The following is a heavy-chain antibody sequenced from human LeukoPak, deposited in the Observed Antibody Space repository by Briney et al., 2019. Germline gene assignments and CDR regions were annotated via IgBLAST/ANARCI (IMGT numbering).Heavy chain of an antibody. V-gene: IGHV3-66*01. Sequence: GGSLRLSCAASGFTVSSNYMTWVRQAPGKGLEWVSVIYSGGNTYHADSVKGRFTISRDNSKNTLYLQMNSLRVEDTAVYYCAASVCRRYDPIGYWGQGTLVTVSS. CDR1: GFTVSSNY. CDR2: IYSGGNT. CDR3: AASVCRRYDPIGY. J-gene: IGHJ4*02. D-gene: IGHD1-1*01.